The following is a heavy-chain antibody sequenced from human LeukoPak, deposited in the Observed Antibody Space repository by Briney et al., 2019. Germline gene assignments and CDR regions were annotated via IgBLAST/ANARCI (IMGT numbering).Heavy chain of an antibody. V-gene: IGHV1-8*01. CDR2: MNPNSGNT. Sequence: ASVKVSCKASGYTFTSYDINWVRQATGQGLEWMGWMNPNSGNTGYAQKFQGRVTMTEDTSTDTAYMELSSLRSEDTAVYYCATDGHGSGSYNYYGMDVWGQGTTVTVSS. J-gene: IGHJ6*02. CDR1: GYTFTSYD. D-gene: IGHD3-10*01. CDR3: ATDGHGSGSYNYYGMDV.